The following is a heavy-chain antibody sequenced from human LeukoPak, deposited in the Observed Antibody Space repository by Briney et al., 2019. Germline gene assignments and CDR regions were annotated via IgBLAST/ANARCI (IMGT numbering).Heavy chain of an antibody. V-gene: IGHV1-2*02. CDR3: ARDRSEASDAFDI. Sequence: ASVKVSCKASGYTFTGYYMHWVRQAPGQGLEWMGWINPNSGGTNYAQKFQGRVTMTRDTSISTAYMELSRLRSDDTAVYYCARDRSEASDAFDIWGQGTMATVSS. J-gene: IGHJ3*02. CDR2: INPNSGGT. CDR1: GYTFTGYY.